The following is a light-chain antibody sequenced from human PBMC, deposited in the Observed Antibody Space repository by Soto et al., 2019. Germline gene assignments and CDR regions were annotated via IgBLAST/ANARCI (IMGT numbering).Light chain of an antibody. CDR1: SSNIGAGYG. J-gene: IGLJ3*02. Sequence: QAVVTQPPSVSGAPGQRVTISCTGSSSNIGAGYGVHWYIQLPGTAPKLLVYGDSNRPSGVPDRFSGSKSDTSASLAITGLQAEDEADYYCSSYTTSATLVFGGGTKLTVL. CDR2: GDS. CDR3: SSYTTSATLV. V-gene: IGLV1-40*01.